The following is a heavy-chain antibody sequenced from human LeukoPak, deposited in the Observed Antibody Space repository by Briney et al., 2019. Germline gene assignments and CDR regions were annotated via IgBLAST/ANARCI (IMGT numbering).Heavy chain of an antibody. CDR2: INAYNGNT. V-gene: IGHV1-18*01. D-gene: IGHD2-2*01. CDR1: GYTFTSYG. J-gene: IGHJ4*02. Sequence: GASVKVSCKASGYTFTSYGISWVRQAPGQGLEWMGWINAYNGNTNYAQKVQGRVTMTTDTSTTTAYMELRSLRSDDTAVYYCARVNNGGIPAALDYWGQGTLVTVSS. CDR3: ARVNNGGIPAALDY.